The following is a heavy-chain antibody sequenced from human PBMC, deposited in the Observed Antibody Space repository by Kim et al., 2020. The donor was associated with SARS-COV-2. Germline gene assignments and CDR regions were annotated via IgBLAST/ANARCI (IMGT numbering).Heavy chain of an antibody. Sequence: NDSPSFQGHVTISADKSISTAYLQWSSLKASDTAMYYCARHGRDGYNLGYWGQGTLVTVSS. V-gene: IGHV5-10-1*01. D-gene: IGHD5-12*01. J-gene: IGHJ4*02. CDR3: ARHGRDGYNLGY.